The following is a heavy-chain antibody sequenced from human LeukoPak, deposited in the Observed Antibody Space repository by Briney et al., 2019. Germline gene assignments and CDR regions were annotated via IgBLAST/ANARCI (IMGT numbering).Heavy chain of an antibody. CDR1: GGSISSYY. V-gene: IGHV4-4*07. D-gene: IGHD4-17*01. CDR3: AASHYGVGFLSFDY. CDR2: IYTSGST. Sequence: PSETLSLTCTVSGGSISSYYWSWIRQPAGKGLEWIGRIYTSGSTNYNPSLKSRVTMSVDTSKNQFSLKLSSVTAADTAVYYCAASHYGVGFLSFDYWGQGTLVTVSS. J-gene: IGHJ4*02.